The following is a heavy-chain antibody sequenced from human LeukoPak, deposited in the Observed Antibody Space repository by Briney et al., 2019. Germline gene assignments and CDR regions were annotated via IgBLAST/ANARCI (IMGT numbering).Heavy chain of an antibody. V-gene: IGHV4-39*02. CDR3: ARDFSEWNLRLFFDY. CDR2: IYYSGST. Sequence: PSETLSLTCTVSGGSISSSSYYWGWIRQPPGKGLEWIGSIYYSGSTYYNPPLKSRVTISVDTSKNQFSLKLSSVTAADTAVYYCARDFSEWNLRLFFDYWGQGILVTVSS. J-gene: IGHJ4*02. D-gene: IGHD3-3*01. CDR1: GGSISSSSYY.